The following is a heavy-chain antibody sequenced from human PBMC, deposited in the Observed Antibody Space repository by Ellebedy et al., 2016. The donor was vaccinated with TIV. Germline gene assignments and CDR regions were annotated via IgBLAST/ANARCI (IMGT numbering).Heavy chain of an antibody. V-gene: IGHV3-23*01. CDR2: ISGSGRST. J-gene: IGHJ4*02. CDR3: AKDLTPYSSSWLFDY. D-gene: IGHD6-13*01. Sequence: GESLKISXAASGFPFSTYAVSWVRQAPGKGLEWVSSISGSGRSTYYADSVKGRFTISRDNSKNTLYLQMNSLRAEDTAVYYCAKDLTPYSSSWLFDYWGQGTLVTVSS. CDR1: GFPFSTYA.